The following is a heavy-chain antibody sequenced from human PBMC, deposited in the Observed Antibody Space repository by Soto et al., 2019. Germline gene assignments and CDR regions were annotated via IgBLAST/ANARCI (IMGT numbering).Heavy chain of an antibody. CDR3: ARVTGGHDSGGNYMDV. CDR1: GGTLSSYS. CDR2: IITFVGKA. V-gene: IGHV1-69*08. Sequence: QVQLVQSGPEVKKPGSSVKVSCKTSGGTLSSYSISWVRQAPGQGLEWVGRIITFVGKANVAQQFQGRVTITADRSTDTTYRELRRLTSDDTAVYYGARVTGGHDSGGNYMDVWGTGPTVPVS. J-gene: IGHJ6*03. D-gene: IGHD5-12*01.